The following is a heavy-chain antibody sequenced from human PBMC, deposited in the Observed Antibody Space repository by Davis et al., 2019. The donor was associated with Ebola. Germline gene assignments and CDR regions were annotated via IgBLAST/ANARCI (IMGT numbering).Heavy chain of an antibody. CDR2: INPDGTTT. J-gene: IGHJ4*02. D-gene: IGHD3-9*01. Sequence: HTGGSLRLSCAASGFTLSSYWMHWIRQAPGKGLVWVSRINPDGTTTIYADSVEGRFTISRDNAKNTLFLQMDSLRAEDTAVYYCTKDFDYENAYWGQGSLVTVSS. CDR3: TKDFDYENAY. CDR1: GFTLSSYW. V-gene: IGHV3-74*01.